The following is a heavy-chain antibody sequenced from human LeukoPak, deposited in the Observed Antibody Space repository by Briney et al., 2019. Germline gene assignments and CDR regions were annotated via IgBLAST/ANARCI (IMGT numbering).Heavy chain of an antibody. CDR1: GFTFSSYG. CDR2: ISYDGSNK. D-gene: IGHD2-2*01. Sequence: GGSLRLSCAASGFTFSSYGMHWVRQAPGKGLEWVAVISYDGSNKYYADSVKGRFTISRDNAKNSLYLQMNSLRAEDTAVYYCARGRSSGTKFDYWGQGTLVTVSS. CDR3: ARGRSSGTKFDY. J-gene: IGHJ4*02. V-gene: IGHV3-30*03.